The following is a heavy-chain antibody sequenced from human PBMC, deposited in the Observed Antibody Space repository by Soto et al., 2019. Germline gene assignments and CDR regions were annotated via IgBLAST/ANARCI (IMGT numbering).Heavy chain of an antibody. V-gene: IGHV1-58*01. CDR2: IVVGSGNT. Sequence: ASVKVSCKASGFTFTSSAVQWVRQARGQRPEWIGWIVVGSGNTNYAQKFQERVTITRDMSTSTAYMELSSLRSEDTAVYYCAADSPGSSLYGMDVWGQGTTVTVSS. CDR3: AADSPGSSLYGMDV. D-gene: IGHD3-10*01. CDR1: GFTFTSSA. J-gene: IGHJ6*02.